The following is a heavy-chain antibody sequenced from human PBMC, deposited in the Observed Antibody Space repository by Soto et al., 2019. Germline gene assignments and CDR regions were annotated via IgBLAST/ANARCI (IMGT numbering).Heavy chain of an antibody. V-gene: IGHV3-7*01. Sequence: GGSLRLSCAASGFTFSSYWMSWVRQAPGKGLEWVANIKQDGSEKYYVDSVKGRFTISRDNAKNSLYLQMNSLRAEDTAVYYCARERCSTSCYAAYYFDYWGQGTLVTVSS. CDR2: IKQDGSEK. CDR1: GFTFSSYW. J-gene: IGHJ4*02. D-gene: IGHD2-2*01. CDR3: ARERCSTSCYAAYYFDY.